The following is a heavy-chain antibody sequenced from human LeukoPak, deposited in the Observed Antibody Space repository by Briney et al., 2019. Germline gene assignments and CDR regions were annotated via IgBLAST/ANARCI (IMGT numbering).Heavy chain of an antibody. D-gene: IGHD5-12*01. J-gene: IGHJ4*02. CDR1: GFTFSSYA. CDR3: ARDPWLRLGNHFFDY. Sequence: PGRSLGLSCAASGFTFSSYAMHWVRQAPGKGLEWVAVISYDGSNKYYADSVKGRFTISRDNSKNTLYLQMNSLRAEDTAVYYCARDPWLRLGNHFFDYWGQGTLVTVSS. CDR2: ISYDGSNK. V-gene: IGHV3-30-3*01.